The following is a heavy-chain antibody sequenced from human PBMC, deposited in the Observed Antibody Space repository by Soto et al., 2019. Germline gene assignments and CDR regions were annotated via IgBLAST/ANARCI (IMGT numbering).Heavy chain of an antibody. Sequence: SVKVSCKASGYTFTTYALHWVRQAPGQRPEWMGWINPASGHTKYSKKFQDRVTITRDTSASTGYMELSSLRSEDTAVYYCGRSVVGATGEILYNAMDVWGQGTTVTVSS. V-gene: IGHV1-3*01. CDR1: GYTFTTYA. CDR3: GRSVVGATGEILYNAMDV. CDR2: INPASGHT. J-gene: IGHJ6*02. D-gene: IGHD1-26*01.